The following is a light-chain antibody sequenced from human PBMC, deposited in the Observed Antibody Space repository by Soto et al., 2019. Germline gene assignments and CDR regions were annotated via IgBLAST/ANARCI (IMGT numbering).Light chain of an antibody. Sequence: EIVLTQSPGTLSLSPGDRATLSCRASQSISSYLSWYQQKPGQAPRPVIYDASNRATDTPARFSGSGSGTDFTLTISSLEPEDFAVYYCQQYSNWPPTFGQGTRLEIK. V-gene: IGKV3-11*01. CDR1: QSISSY. J-gene: IGKJ5*01. CDR2: DAS. CDR3: QQYSNWPPT.